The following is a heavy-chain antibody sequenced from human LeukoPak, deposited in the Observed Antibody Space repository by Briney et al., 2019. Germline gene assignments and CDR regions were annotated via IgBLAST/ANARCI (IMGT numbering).Heavy chain of an antibody. V-gene: IGHV3-21*01. CDR2: ISSSSSYI. D-gene: IGHD3-3*01. J-gene: IGHJ6*02. CDR3: ERDPRINYTIFGVVIRAYYYGMDV. Sequence: GGSLRLSCAASGFTFSSYSMNWVRQAPGKGLEWVSSISSSSSYIYYADSVEGRFTISRDNAKNSLYLQMNSLRAEDTAVYYCERDPRINYTIFGVVIRAYYYGMDVWGQGTTVTVSS. CDR1: GFTFSSYS.